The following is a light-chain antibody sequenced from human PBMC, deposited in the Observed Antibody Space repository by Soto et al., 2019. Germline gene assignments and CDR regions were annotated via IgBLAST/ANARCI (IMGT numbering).Light chain of an antibody. Sequence: DIVMTQSPDSLAVSLGERATINCKSSQSVLYSSNNKNYLAWYQQNPGQPPKLLIYWASTRESGVPDRFSSSGSGTDFTLTISSLQAEDVAVYYCQQFYNTPFTFGPGTKVDIK. CDR3: QQFYNTPFT. J-gene: IGKJ3*01. V-gene: IGKV4-1*01. CDR1: QSVLYSSNNKNY. CDR2: WAS.